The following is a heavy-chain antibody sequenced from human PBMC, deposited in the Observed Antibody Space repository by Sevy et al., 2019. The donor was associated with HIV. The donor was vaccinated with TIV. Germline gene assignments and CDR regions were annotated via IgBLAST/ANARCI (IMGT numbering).Heavy chain of an antibody. CDR2: IKQDGSEK. V-gene: IGHV3-7*01. CDR3: ARDRRPIILDDAFYI. J-gene: IGHJ3*02. CDR1: GFTFSSYW. Sequence: GGSLRLSCAASGFTFSSYWMSWVRQAPGKGLEWVANIKQDGSEKYYVDSVKGRFTISRDNAKNSLYLQMNSLRAEDTAVYYCARDRRPIILDDAFYIWGQRTMVTFSS. D-gene: IGHD2-21*01.